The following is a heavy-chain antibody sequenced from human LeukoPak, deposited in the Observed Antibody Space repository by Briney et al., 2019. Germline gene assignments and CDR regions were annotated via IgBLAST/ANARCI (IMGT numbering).Heavy chain of an antibody. Sequence: PGASLRLSCTVSGFVFSSYWMNWVRQAPGKGLEWVANIKDDESQKYYGDSVKGRFTISRDNAKKSLYLQMNSLRADDTAVYYCARDRGGKDFWGQGTLVVVSS. D-gene: IGHD1-1*01. J-gene: IGHJ4*02. CDR3: ARDRGGKDF. CDR1: GFVFSSYW. CDR2: IKDDESQK. V-gene: IGHV3-7*03.